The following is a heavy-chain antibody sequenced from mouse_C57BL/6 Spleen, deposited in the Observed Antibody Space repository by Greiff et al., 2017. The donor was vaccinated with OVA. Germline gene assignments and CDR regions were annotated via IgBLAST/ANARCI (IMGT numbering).Heavy chain of an antibody. CDR3: AIHIYGSSFAMDY. V-gene: IGHV5-12*01. CDR2: LSNGGGST. Sequence: EVHLVESGGGLVQPGGSLKLSCAASGFTFSDYYMYWVRQTPEKRLEWVAYLSNGGGSTSYPDTVKGRFPISRDNAKNTQYLQMSHLKSEDTAMYYGAIHIYGSSFAMDYWGQGTSVTVSS. D-gene: IGHD1-1*01. CDR1: GFTFSDYY. J-gene: IGHJ4*01.